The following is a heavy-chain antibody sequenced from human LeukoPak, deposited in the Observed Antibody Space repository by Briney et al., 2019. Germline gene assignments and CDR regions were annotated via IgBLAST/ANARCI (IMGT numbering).Heavy chain of an antibody. V-gene: IGHV4-4*07. CDR1: GGSIISYY. CDR2: IYTSGGT. CDR3: ARDLQYSSAPDVDKTFDP. D-gene: IGHD6-25*01. J-gene: IGHJ5*02. Sequence: SETLSFTCTVSGGSIISYYWSWIRQHAGKGLEWIGRIYTSGGTNYNPSLKSRVTMSVATSKNQFSLKQSSVTAADTAVYYCARDLQYSSAPDVDKTFDPWGQGTLVTVSS.